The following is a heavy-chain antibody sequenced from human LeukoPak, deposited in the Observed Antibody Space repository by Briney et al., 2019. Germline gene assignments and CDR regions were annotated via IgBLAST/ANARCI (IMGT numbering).Heavy chain of an antibody. CDR2: ISSSGSTI. Sequence: PGGSLRLSCAASGFTFSDYYMSWIRQAPGKGLEWVSYISSSGSTIYYADSVKGRFTISRDNAKNSLYLQMNSLRAEDTAVYYCARGQFLGPVWWELMTDYWGQGTLVTVSS. D-gene: IGHD1-26*01. V-gene: IGHV3-11*04. CDR1: GFTFSDYY. CDR3: ARGQFLGPVWWELMTDY. J-gene: IGHJ4*02.